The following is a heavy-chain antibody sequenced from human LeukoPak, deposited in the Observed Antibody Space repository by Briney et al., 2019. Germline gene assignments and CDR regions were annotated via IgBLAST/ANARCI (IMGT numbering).Heavy chain of an antibody. Sequence: SQTLSLTCTVSGGSISSGDYYWSWIRQPPGKGLEWIGYIYYSGSTYYNPSLKSRVIISVDTSKNQFSLKLSSVTAADTAVYYCARERTDYYDSSGYYGDYWGQGTLVAVSS. V-gene: IGHV4-30-4*01. D-gene: IGHD3-22*01. CDR3: ARERTDYYDSSGYYGDY. CDR1: GGSISSGDYY. J-gene: IGHJ4*02. CDR2: IYYSGST.